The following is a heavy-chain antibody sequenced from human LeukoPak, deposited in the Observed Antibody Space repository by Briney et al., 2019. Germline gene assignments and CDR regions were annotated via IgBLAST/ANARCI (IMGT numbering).Heavy chain of an antibody. CDR3: ARVKQWLVHNPFDY. D-gene: IGHD6-19*01. J-gene: IGHJ4*02. Sequence: PSETLSLTCAVSGYSISSGYYWSWIRQPPGKGLEWIGEINHSGSTNYNPSLKSRVTISVDTSKNQFSLKLSSVTAADTAVYYCARVKQWLVHNPFDYWGQGTLVTVSS. CDR2: INHSGST. CDR1: GYSISSGYY. V-gene: IGHV4-34*01.